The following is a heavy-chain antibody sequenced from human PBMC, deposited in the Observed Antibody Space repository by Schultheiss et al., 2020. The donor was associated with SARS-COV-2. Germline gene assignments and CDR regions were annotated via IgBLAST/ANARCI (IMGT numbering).Heavy chain of an antibody. D-gene: IGHD1-1*01. V-gene: IGHV4-34*01. J-gene: IGHJ4*02. Sequence: SETLSLTCTVSGGSISSYYWSWIRQPPGKGLEWIGEINHSGSTNYNPSLKSRVTISVDTSKNQFSLKLSSVTAADTAVYYCARINWNEGEQDFDYWGQGTLVTVSS. CDR2: INHSGST. CDR1: GGSISSYY. CDR3: ARINWNEGEQDFDY.